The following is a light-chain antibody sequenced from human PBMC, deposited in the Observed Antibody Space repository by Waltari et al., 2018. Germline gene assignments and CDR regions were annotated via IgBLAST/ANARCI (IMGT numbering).Light chain of an antibody. CDR2: SDN. CDR1: SSNIGSNT. Sequence: QSVLTQPPSASGTPGQRVTISCSGSSSNIGSNTVNWYQQHPGTAPKLRIYSDNQRPAGVPDRFSGSKSGTSASLAIRGLQSEDEADFYCAAGDDRLNGRVFGGGNKQTVL. V-gene: IGLV1-44*01. CDR3: AAGDDRLNGRV. J-gene: IGLJ3*02.